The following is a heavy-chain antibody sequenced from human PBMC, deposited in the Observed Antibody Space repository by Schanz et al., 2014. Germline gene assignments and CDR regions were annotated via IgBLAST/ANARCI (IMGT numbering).Heavy chain of an antibody. Sequence: QVQLQESGPGLVKPSETLSLNCRISGSINSYYWSWIRQPPGKGLEYIGYIYSSGSTNYNPSLESRATMSVDTSKNQFSMKLSSVTAADTAVYYCAREWSSFDYWGQGTLVTVSS. CDR2: IYSSGST. V-gene: IGHV4-59*01. CDR3: AREWSSFDY. D-gene: IGHD2-8*01. CDR1: GSINSYY. J-gene: IGHJ4*02.